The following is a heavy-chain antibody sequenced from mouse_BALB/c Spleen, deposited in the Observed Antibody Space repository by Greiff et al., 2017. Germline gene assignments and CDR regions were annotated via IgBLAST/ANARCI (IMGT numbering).Heavy chain of an antibody. J-gene: IGHJ1*01. D-gene: IGHD1-1*01. Sequence: VQVVESGAELVRPGASVTLSCKASGYTFTDYEMHWVKQTPVHGLEWIGAIDPETGGTAYNQKFKGKATLTADKSSSTAYMELRSLTSEDSAVYYCTRGDYGSSYWYFDVWGAGTTVTVSS. CDR2: IDPETGGT. CDR1: GYTFTDYE. V-gene: IGHV1-15*01. CDR3: TRGDYGSSYWYFDV.